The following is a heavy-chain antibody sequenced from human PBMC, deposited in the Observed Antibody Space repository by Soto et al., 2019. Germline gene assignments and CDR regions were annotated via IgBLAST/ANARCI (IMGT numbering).Heavy chain of an antibody. CDR1: GFTFSNYG. CDR2: ISNSSSTI. V-gene: IGHV3-48*04. CDR3: ARDQEAGSFFPYYYGMDV. J-gene: IGHJ6*02. D-gene: IGHD6-13*01. Sequence: GGSLRLSCAASGFTFSNYGMHWVRQAPGKGLDWISYISNSSSTIYYADSVKGRFTISRDNAKNSLYLQMDSLRAEDTAVYYCARDQEAGSFFPYYYGMDVWGQGTTVTVSS.